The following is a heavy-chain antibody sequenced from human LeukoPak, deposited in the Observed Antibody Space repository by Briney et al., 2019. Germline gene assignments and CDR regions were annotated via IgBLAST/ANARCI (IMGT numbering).Heavy chain of an antibody. CDR3: ARARGYSYGPDY. CDR2: IYYSGST. J-gene: IGHJ4*02. CDR1: GGSISSYY. D-gene: IGHD5-18*01. Sequence: SETLSLTCTVSGGSISSYYWSWIRQPPGKGLEWIGYIYYSGSTNYNPSLKSRVTISVDTSKNQFSLKLSSVTTADTAVYYCARARGYSYGPDYWGQGTLVTVSS. V-gene: IGHV4-59*01.